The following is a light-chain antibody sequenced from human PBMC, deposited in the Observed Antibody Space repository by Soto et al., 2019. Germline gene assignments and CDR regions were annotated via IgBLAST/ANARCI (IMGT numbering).Light chain of an antibody. Sequence: QSVLPKPPSASGTPGQRVTIPCSGSSSNIGSNYVYWYQQLPGTTPKLLIYSNNQRPSGVPDRFSGSQSGTSASLAISGLRSEDEADYYCAAWDDSLSAYVFGTGTKVTVL. CDR2: SNN. V-gene: IGLV1-47*02. CDR1: SSNIGSNY. J-gene: IGLJ1*01. CDR3: AAWDDSLSAYV.